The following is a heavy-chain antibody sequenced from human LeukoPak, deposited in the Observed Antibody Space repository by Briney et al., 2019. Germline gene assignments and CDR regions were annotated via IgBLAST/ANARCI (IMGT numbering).Heavy chain of an antibody. CDR1: GFTFSSYW. V-gene: IGHV3-7*01. CDR2: IKQDGSEK. CDR3: ARKTHVTGTYAFDI. J-gene: IGHJ3*02. D-gene: IGHD6-19*01. Sequence: GGSLRLSCAVSGFTFSSYWMTWVRQAPGKGLEWVTNIKQDGSEKYYVDSVKGRFTISRDNAKNSLYLQMNSLRAEDTAVYYCARKTHVTGTYAFDIWGQGTVVTVSS.